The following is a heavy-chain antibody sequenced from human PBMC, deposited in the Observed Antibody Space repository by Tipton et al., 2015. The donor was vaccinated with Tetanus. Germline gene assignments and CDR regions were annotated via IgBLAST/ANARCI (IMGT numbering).Heavy chain of an antibody. Sequence: TLSLTCTVPGGSISSGGYCWSWIRQHPEKGLEWIGYIYYSGSTYYNPSLKSRLTISVDTSKNQFSLKLSSVTAADTAVYYCASRDGEQGMLACGVQGPLITVS. CDR2: IYYSGST. J-gene: IGHJ4*02. CDR1: GGSISSGGYC. D-gene: IGHD5-24*01. V-gene: IGHV4-31*03. CDR3: ASRDGEQGMLAC.